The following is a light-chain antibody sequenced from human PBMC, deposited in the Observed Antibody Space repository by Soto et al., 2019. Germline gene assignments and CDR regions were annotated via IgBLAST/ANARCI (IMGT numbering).Light chain of an antibody. V-gene: IGKV3-20*01. CDR1: QTVSDNY. CDR3: QQYGTSPRT. Sequence: EIVLTQSPGTLSLSPGESATLSCRASQTVSDNYLAWYQHKRGQAPRLLIYGASNRATGIPDRFSGSGSGTDFTLTIRRLEPEDFAVFYCQQYGTSPRTFSQGTKVEIK. CDR2: GAS. J-gene: IGKJ1*01.